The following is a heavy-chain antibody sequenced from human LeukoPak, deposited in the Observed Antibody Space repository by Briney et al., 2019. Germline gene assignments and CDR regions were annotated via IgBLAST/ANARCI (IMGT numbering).Heavy chain of an antibody. CDR2: ISYDGSNK. Sequence: PGRSLRLSCAASGFTFSSYGMHWVRQAPGKGLEWVAVISYDGSNKYYADSVKGRFTISRDNSKNTLYLQMNSLRAEDTAVYYCAKGICSGGSYYLLDYWGQGTLVTVSS. CDR3: AKGICSGGSYYLLDY. D-gene: IGHD2-15*01. V-gene: IGHV3-30*18. CDR1: GFTFSSYG. J-gene: IGHJ4*02.